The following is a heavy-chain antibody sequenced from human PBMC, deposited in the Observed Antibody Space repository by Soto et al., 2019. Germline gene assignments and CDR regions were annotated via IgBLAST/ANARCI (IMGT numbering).Heavy chain of an antibody. CDR2: LYHTANT. CDR1: GGTFSSGGYS. J-gene: IGHJ4*02. CDR3: ARFRGTAILGF. D-gene: IGHD2-21*02. V-gene: IGHV4-30-2*01. Sequence: SSETLSLTCALCGGTFSSGGYSWCWIRQPPGKGLEWIGYLYHTANTYYNPSLESRVTISVHRSKNQFSLDLTSVTAADTAVYSCARFRGTAILGFWGQGTLGTVSS.